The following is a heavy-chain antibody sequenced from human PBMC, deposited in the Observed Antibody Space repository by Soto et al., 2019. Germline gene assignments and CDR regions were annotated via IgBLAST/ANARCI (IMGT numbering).Heavy chain of an antibody. CDR3: AREQLHYYDSSGYYDAYYFDY. CDR1: GGSISSYY. CDR2: IYYSGST. V-gene: IGHV4-59*01. Sequence: SETLSLTCTVSGGSISSYYWSWIRKPPGKGLGWIGYIYYSGSTNYNPSLKSRVTISVDTSKNQFSLKLSSVTAADTAVYYCAREQLHYYDSSGYYDAYYFDYWGQGTLVTFS. D-gene: IGHD3-22*01. J-gene: IGHJ4*02.